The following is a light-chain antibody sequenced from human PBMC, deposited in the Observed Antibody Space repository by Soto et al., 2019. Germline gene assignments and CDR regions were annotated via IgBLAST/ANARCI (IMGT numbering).Light chain of an antibody. CDR3: HRYGDSPLT. CDR2: GAS. V-gene: IGKV3-20*01. CDR1: QSVSSSY. Sequence: ATLSCRARQSVSSSYLAWYQQKPGQAPRLLIYGASSRATGIPDRFSGSGSGTDFTLTISRLEPEDFAVYYCHRYGDSPLTFGGGTKVDIK. J-gene: IGKJ4*01.